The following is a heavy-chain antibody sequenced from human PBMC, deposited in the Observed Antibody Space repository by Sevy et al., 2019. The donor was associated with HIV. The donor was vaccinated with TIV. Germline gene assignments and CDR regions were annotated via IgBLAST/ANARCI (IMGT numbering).Heavy chain of an antibody. V-gene: IGHV4-59*01. CDR3: ARASGWYSDY. D-gene: IGHD6-19*01. J-gene: IGHJ4*02. CDR1: GDSISNYY. CDR2: VYYSGST. Sequence: SETLSLTFTVSGDSISNYYWSWFRQPPGKGLEWVGYVYYSGSTKYNPSLKSRVTISVDTPKNQFSLKLSSVTAADTAVYYCARASGWYSDYWGQGTLVTVSS.